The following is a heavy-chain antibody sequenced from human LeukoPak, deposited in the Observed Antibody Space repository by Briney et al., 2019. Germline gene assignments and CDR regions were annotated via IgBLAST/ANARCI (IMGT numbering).Heavy chain of an antibody. Sequence: PSETLSLTCAVSGYSISSGYYWGWIRQPPGKGLEWIGSIYHSGSTYYNPSLKSRVTISVDTSKNQFSLKLSSVTAADTAVYYCARSVDEDSGSYILDYWGQGTLVTVSS. J-gene: IGHJ4*02. CDR3: ARSVDEDSGSYILDY. CDR2: IYHSGST. D-gene: IGHD1-26*01. CDR1: GYSISSGYY. V-gene: IGHV4-38-2*01.